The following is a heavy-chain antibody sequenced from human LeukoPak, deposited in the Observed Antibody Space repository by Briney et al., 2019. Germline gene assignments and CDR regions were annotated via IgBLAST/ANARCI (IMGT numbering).Heavy chain of an antibody. J-gene: IGHJ6*02. Sequence: TSETLSLTCTVSGGSIRSYYWNWIRQPPGKGLEWIGYIYYSGNTNYNPSLKSRVTISVDTSKNQSSLKLSSVTAADTAVYYCARGESKRYSGYDYYVMDVWGQGTTVTVSS. D-gene: IGHD5-12*01. V-gene: IGHV4-59*01. CDR1: GGSIRSYY. CDR2: IYYSGNT. CDR3: ARGESKRYSGYDYYVMDV.